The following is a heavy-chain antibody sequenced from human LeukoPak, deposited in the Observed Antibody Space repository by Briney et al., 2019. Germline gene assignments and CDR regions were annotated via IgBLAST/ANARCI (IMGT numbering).Heavy chain of an antibody. CDR2: VSNSGST. V-gene: IGHV4-59*08. CDR3: ASRAYYDSSGLDY. D-gene: IGHD3-22*01. CDR1: GGSLRNYY. Sequence: SETLSLTCSVSGGSLRNYYWTWIRQPPGKGLEWIGHVSNSGSTKYNPSLKSRVTISIDTSKKHFSLKLGSVTAADTAVYYCASRAYYDSSGLDYWGQGILVTVSS. J-gene: IGHJ4*02.